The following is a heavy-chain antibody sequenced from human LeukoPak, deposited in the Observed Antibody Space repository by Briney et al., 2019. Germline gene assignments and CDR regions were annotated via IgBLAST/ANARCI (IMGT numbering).Heavy chain of an antibody. CDR2: ISYDGSNK. CDR3: ARDRGDYGEDY. J-gene: IGHJ4*02. CDR1: GFTFSSYA. Sequence: PGGSLRLSCAASGFTFSSYAMHWVRQAPGKGLEWVAVISYDGSNKYYADSVKGRFTISRDNSKNTLYLQMNSLRAEDTAVYYCARDRGDYGEDYWGQGTLVTVSS. V-gene: IGHV3-30*04. D-gene: IGHD4-17*01.